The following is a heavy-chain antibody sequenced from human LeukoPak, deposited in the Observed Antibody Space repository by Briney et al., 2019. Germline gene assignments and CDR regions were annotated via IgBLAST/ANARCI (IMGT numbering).Heavy chain of an antibody. V-gene: IGHV4-59*01. CDR1: LGINSSYY. J-gene: IGHJ4*02. CDR3: VGGPGSSWAYTY. D-gene: IGHD2-2*02. CDR2: IYYSGST. Sequence: SETLSLTCTVSLGINSSYYWNWIWQPPGKGLEWIGYIYYSGSTNYNPSLKSRVTISVVTCKNQFSLKLSSVAAADTAVYYSVGGPGSSWAYTYWGQGALVTVSS.